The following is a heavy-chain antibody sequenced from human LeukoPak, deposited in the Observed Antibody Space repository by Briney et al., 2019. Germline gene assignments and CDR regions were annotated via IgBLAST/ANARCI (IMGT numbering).Heavy chain of an antibody. CDR1: GFNFRSYY. CDR3: ARDPYSSSFVLDS. D-gene: IGHD6-6*01. CDR2: ISGSTSYI. J-gene: IGHJ4*02. V-gene: IGHV3-21*01. Sequence: GGSLRLSRAGSGFNFRSYYINWVRQAPGKGLEWVSSISGSTSYIYCADSGKGRFTISRDNAKKSLFLQMNSLRAEDTAVYYCARDPYSSSFVLDSWGQGTLVTVSS.